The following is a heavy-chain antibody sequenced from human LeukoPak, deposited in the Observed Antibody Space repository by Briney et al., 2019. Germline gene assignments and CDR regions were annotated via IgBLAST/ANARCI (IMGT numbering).Heavy chain of an antibody. Sequence: GGSLRLSCAASGFTFSTHAMNWVRQAPGKGLEWVSAISGSGGSTYYADSVKARFTISRDSSKNTLYLQMNSLRVEDTAVYYCARDGWRAINYWGQGTLVTVSS. V-gene: IGHV3-23*01. D-gene: IGHD5-24*01. J-gene: IGHJ4*02. CDR1: GFTFSTHA. CDR2: ISGSGGST. CDR3: ARDGWRAINY.